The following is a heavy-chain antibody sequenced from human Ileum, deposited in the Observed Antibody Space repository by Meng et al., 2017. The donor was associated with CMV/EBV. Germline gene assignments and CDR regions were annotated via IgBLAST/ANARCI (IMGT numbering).Heavy chain of an antibody. D-gene: IGHD2-2*02. CDR2: IKQDGSEK. Sequence: GGSLRLSCAASGFTFSGYSMSWVRQAPGKGLEWVANIKQDGSEKYYVDSVKGRFTISRDNAKNSLYLQMNSLRAEDTAVYYCARELIVVVPAAIPDDYYYGMDVWGQGTTVTVSS. CDR3: ARELIVVVPAAIPDDYYYGMDV. J-gene: IGHJ6*02. CDR1: GFTFSGYS. V-gene: IGHV3-7*01.